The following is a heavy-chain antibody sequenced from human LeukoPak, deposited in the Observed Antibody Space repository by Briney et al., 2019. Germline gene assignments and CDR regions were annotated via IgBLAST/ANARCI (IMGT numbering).Heavy chain of an antibody. CDR2: ISGGGGNT. J-gene: IGHJ4*02. Sequence: GGSLRLSCAASGFTFTSYAMTWVRQAPGKGLEWVSGISGGGGNTYYADSVKGRFTISRDNSKNTLYLQMNSLRAEDTAVNYCAKAPTTATTRGFDYWGQGTLVTVSS. D-gene: IGHD1-1*01. V-gene: IGHV3-23*01. CDR3: AKAPTTATTRGFDY. CDR1: GFTFTSYA.